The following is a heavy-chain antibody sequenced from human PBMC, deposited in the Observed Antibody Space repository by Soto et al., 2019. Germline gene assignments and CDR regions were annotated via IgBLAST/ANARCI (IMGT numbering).Heavy chain of an antibody. D-gene: IGHD6-19*01. J-gene: IGHJ4*02. Sequence: EMQLLESGGGLVQPGGSLRLSCAASGFTFSSYAMSWVRQAPGKGLEWVSAISGSGGSTYYADSVKGRFTISRDNSKNTLYLQINSLRAEDTAVYYCAKDSGWYPKLLDYWGQGTLVTVSS. CDR3: AKDSGWYPKLLDY. CDR1: GFTFSSYA. CDR2: ISGSGGST. V-gene: IGHV3-23*01.